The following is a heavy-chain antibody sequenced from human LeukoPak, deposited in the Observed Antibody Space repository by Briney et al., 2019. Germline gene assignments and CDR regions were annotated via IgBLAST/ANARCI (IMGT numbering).Heavy chain of an antibody. V-gene: IGHV1-18*01. Sequence: ASVKVSCKASGYTFTSYGISWVRQAPGQGLEWMGWISAYNGNTNYAQKLQGRVTMTTDTSTSTAYMELRSLRSDDTAVYYCARGAGITMVRGKTPLYWGQGTLVTVSS. J-gene: IGHJ4*02. CDR2: ISAYNGNT. D-gene: IGHD3-10*01. CDR1: GYTFTSYG. CDR3: ARGAGITMVRGKTPLY.